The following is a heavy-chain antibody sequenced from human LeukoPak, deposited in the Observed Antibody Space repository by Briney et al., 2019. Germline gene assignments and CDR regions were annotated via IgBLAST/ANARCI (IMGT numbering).Heavy chain of an antibody. CDR2: IIPIFGTA. CDR1: GGTFTSYA. V-gene: IGHV1-69*06. J-gene: IGHJ1*01. D-gene: IGHD4-17*01. Sequence: GSSVKVSCKASGGTFTSYAISWVRQAPGQGLEWLGGIIPIFGTANYAQKFQGRVTITADKSTSTAYMELSSLRSEDTAVYYCARASSDYGDYQYFQHWGQGTLVTVSS. CDR3: ARASSDYGDYQYFQH.